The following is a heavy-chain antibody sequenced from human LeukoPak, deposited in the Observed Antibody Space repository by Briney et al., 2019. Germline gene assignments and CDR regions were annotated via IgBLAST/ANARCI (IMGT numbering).Heavy chain of an antibody. Sequence: PGGSLRLSCAASGFTFSSYAMSWVRQAPGKGLEWVSAISGSGGSTYYADSVKGRFTISRGNSKNTLYLQMNSLRAEDTAVYYCAKPGSGSYLSYFDYWGQGTLVTVSS. D-gene: IGHD1-26*01. J-gene: IGHJ4*02. CDR3: AKPGSGSYLSYFDY. CDR1: GFTFSSYA. V-gene: IGHV3-23*01. CDR2: ISGSGGST.